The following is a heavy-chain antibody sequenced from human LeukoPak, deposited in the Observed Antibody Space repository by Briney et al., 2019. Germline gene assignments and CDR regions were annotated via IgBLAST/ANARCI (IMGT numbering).Heavy chain of an antibody. Sequence: GGSLRLSCAASGFTFSDYYMSWIRQAPGKGLEWVSYISSSGSTIYYADSEKGRFTISRDNAKNSLYLQMNSLRAEDTAVYYCAREVGYYDSSGYYDWFDPWGQGTLVTVSS. CDR1: GFTFSDYY. J-gene: IGHJ5*02. CDR3: AREVGYYDSSGYYDWFDP. D-gene: IGHD3-22*01. CDR2: ISSSGSTI. V-gene: IGHV3-11*04.